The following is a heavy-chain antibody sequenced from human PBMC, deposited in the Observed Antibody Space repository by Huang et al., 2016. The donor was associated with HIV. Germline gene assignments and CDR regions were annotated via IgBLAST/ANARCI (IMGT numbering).Heavy chain of an antibody. D-gene: IGHD1-20*01. CDR1: GGTFSSHT. CDR3: ARGLSGNIDS. CDR2: IVPRFGTG. J-gene: IGHJ4*02. V-gene: IGHV1-69*01. Sequence: QVQLVQSGAELKKPGSSVKVSCKASGGTFSSHTITWVRQAPGQGFEWMGEIVPRFGTGNNAQNFQGRVTITADEATATAYLELSSLKFEDTAIYYCARGLSGNIDSWGQGSLVTVSP.